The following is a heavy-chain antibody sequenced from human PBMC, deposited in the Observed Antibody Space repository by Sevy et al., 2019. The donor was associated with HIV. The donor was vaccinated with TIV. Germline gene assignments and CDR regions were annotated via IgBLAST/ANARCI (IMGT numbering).Heavy chain of an antibody. V-gene: IGHV3-30*02. CDR1: GFTFSSYG. J-gene: IGHJ4*02. CDR2: IRYDGSNK. D-gene: IGHD6-13*01. Sequence: GGSLRLSCAASGFTFSSYGMHWVRQAPGKGLEWVAFIRYDGSNKYYADSVKGRFTISRDNSKNPLYLQMNSLRAEDTAVYYCAKTVRIPAGPRGYFDYWGQGTLVTVSS. CDR3: AKTVRIPAGPRGYFDY.